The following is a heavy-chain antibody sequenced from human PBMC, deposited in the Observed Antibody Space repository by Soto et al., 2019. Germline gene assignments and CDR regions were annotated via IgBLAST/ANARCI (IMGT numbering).Heavy chain of an antibody. D-gene: IGHD3-10*01. CDR2: IYYSGST. CDR1: GGSISSGGYY. V-gene: IGHV4-31*03. J-gene: IGHJ6*02. CDR3: ARVFGFGGMDV. Sequence: QVQLQESGPGLVKPSQTLSLTCTVSGGSISSGGYYWSWIRQHPGKGLEWIGYIYYSGSTYYNPSRRRRVTISVDTSKNQFSLELSSVTAADTAVYYCARVFGFGGMDVWGQGTTVTVSS.